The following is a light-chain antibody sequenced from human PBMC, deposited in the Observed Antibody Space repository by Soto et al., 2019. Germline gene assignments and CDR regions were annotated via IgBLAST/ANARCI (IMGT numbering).Light chain of an antibody. V-gene: IGLV2-23*01. Sequence: QSALTQPASVSGSPGQSITISCTGTSSDVGSYNLASWYQQHPGKAPKLMIYGGSKRPSGVSNRFSGSKSGNTAALTISGLQAEDEADYYCCSYAGSSTLVVGGGTKVTVL. CDR3: CSYAGSSTLV. CDR1: SSDVGSYNL. J-gene: IGLJ2*01. CDR2: GGS.